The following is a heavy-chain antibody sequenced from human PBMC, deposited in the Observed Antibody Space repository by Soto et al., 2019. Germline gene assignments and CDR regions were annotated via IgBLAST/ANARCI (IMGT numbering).Heavy chain of an antibody. Sequence: GGSLRLSCGVSGFTVTSNGVSWVRQAPGKGLEWVSAISPNGQGIWYADSVKGRFTISRDISGNTVFLQMDSMKTEDTAVYYCTTDPGIAVAGNCIDYWGQGTLVTVSS. V-gene: IGHV3-23*01. CDR2: ISPNGQGI. D-gene: IGHD6-19*01. CDR1: GFTVTSNG. CDR3: TTDPGIAVAGNCIDY. J-gene: IGHJ4*02.